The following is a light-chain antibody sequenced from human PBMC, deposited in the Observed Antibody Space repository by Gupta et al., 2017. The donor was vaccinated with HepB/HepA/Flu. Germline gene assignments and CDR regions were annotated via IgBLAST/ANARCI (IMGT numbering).Light chain of an antibody. V-gene: IGLV4-60*03. CDR1: SGHSSYI. CDR2: LEESGSY. Sequence: QPVLTQSSSASASLGSSVKLTCTLSSGHSSYIIAWHQQQPGKAPRYLMKLEESGSYNKGSGVPDRFSGASSAADRNLTISNLQAEDYYYESCETWDSNTLVFGGGTKLTVL. CDR3: ETWDSNTLV. J-gene: IGLJ3*02.